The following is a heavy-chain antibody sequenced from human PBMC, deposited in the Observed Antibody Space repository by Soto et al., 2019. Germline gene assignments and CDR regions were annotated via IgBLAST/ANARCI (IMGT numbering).Heavy chain of an antibody. CDR3: ARTSAGGKYYYGMDV. CDR2: IYPGDSDT. Sequence: GESLKISCKGSGYSFTSYWIGWVRQMPGKGLEWTGIIYPGDSDTRYSPSFQGQVTISADKSISTAYLQWSSLKASDTAMYYCARTSAGGKYYYGMDVSGQATTVTVSS. V-gene: IGHV5-51*01. D-gene: IGHD6-13*01. CDR1: GYSFTSYW. J-gene: IGHJ6*01.